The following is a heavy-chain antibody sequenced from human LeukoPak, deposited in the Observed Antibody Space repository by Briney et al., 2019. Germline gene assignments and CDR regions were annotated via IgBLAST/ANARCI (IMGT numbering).Heavy chain of an antibody. CDR3: ARGNYYDSSGYLTYFDY. CDR1: GGSISSGGYS. V-gene: IGHV4-30-2*01. J-gene: IGHJ4*02. Sequence: SQTLSLTCAVSGGSISSGGYSWSWIRQPLGQGLEWVGYIYHSGSTFYNPSLKSRVTISVDTSKNQFSLKLSSVTAADTAVYYCARGNYYDSSGYLTYFDYWGQGTLVTVSS. CDR2: IYHSGST. D-gene: IGHD3-22*01.